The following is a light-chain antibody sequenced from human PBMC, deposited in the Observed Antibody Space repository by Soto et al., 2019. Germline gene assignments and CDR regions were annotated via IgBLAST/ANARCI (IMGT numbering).Light chain of an antibody. CDR2: DVS. J-gene: IGLJ1*01. Sequence: QSVLTQPASVSGSPGQSITISCTGTSSVVGGYNYVSWYQQHPGKAPKLMIYDVSNRPPGVSNRFSGSKSGNTASLTISGLQAEYEADYYCSSYTSSSTYVFGTGTKVTVL. CDR3: SSYTSSSTYV. V-gene: IGLV2-14*01. CDR1: SSVVGGYNY.